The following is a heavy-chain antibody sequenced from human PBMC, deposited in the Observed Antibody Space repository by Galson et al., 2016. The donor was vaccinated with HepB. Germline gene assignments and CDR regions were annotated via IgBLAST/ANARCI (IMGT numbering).Heavy chain of an antibody. V-gene: IGHV3-21*05. Sequence: SLRLSCAASGFTFTNYGMHWVRQAPGKGLEYVSYITSRSTYTNYAAFVKGRFTISRDDAKNSLYLQMNSLRADDTAVYYCARGHYGSGTYYNVYFDSWGQGTLVTVSS. CDR2: ITSRSTYT. CDR1: GFTFTNYG. D-gene: IGHD3-10*01. J-gene: IGHJ4*02. CDR3: ARGHYGSGTYYNVYFDS.